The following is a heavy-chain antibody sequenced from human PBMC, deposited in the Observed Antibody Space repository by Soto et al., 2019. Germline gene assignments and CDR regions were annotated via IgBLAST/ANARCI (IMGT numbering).Heavy chain of an antibody. CDR2: INHSGST. J-gene: IGHJ4*02. Sequence: SETLSLTCAVYGGSFSGYYWSWIRQPPGKGLEWIGEINHSGSTNYNPSLKSRVTISVDTSKNQFSLKLSSVTAADTAVYYCARVYYDFGSGYYTFDYWGQGTLVTVSS. V-gene: IGHV4-34*01. CDR1: GGSFSGYY. D-gene: IGHD3-3*01. CDR3: ARVYYDFGSGYYTFDY.